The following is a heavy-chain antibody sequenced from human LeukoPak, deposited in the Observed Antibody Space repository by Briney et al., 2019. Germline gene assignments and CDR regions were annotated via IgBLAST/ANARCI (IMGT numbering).Heavy chain of an antibody. D-gene: IGHD2-15*01. CDR1: GYTFTAYY. J-gene: IGHJ4*02. CDR2: FNPNTGGT. V-gene: IGHV1-2*02. Sequence: ASVKVSCKASGYTFTAYYMHWVRQAPGQGLEWMGWFNPNTGGTNYAQNFQGRVTMTGDTSINTASMELSGLRSDDTAVYYCARALCSGGSCYPAPPGIDFWGQGTLVTVSS. CDR3: ARALCSGGSCYPAPPGIDF.